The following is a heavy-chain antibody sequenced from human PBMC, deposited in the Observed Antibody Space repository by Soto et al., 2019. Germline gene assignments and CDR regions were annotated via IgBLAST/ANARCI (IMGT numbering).Heavy chain of an antibody. Sequence: GGSLRLSCAAPGFTFSSYGMHWVRQAPGKGLEWVAVIWYDGSNKYYADSVKGRFTISRDNSKNTLYLQMNSLRAEDTAVYYCARERRRSSDSSGYGAFDIWGQGTMVTVSS. CDR1: GFTFSSYG. J-gene: IGHJ3*02. D-gene: IGHD3-22*01. V-gene: IGHV3-33*01. CDR2: IWYDGSNK. CDR3: ARERRRSSDSSGYGAFDI.